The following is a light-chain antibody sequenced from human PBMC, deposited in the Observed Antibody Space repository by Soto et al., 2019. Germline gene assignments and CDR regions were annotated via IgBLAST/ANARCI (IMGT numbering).Light chain of an antibody. CDR1: QTISSNY. CDR2: GAS. Sequence: EIVLTQSPCTLSLSPGDRATLSCSASQTISSNYLAWYQQKLGQAPRLLIFGASRRATGIPDRFSGSGSGTNFTLTITRLESEDFAVYYCQQYSRTPRRCGQGTKVDI. CDR3: QQYSRTPRR. J-gene: IGKJ1*01. V-gene: IGKV3-20*01.